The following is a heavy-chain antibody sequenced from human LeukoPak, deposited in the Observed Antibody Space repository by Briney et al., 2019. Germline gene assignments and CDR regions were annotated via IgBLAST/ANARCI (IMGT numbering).Heavy chain of an antibody. CDR1: GGTFSSYA. J-gene: IGHJ6*03. D-gene: IGHD2-21*01. Sequence: ASVKVSCKASGGTFSSYAISWVRQAPGQGLEWMGWINPNSGGTNYAQRFQGRVTMTRDTSITTTYMELSRLRSDDTAVYYCARGGSPIFYYYIDVWGKGTTVTISS. CDR2: INPNSGGT. V-gene: IGHV1-2*02. CDR3: ARGGSPIFYYYIDV.